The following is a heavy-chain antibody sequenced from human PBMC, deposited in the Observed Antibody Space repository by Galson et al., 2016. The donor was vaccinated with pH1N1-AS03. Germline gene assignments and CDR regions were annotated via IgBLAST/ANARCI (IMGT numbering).Heavy chain of an antibody. Sequence: FSFSTHWMRLVRQAPGKGLACAASIKQDGSEQYYVDSVKGRFTISRDNAKNSLYLQMNSLRADDTAVYYCLRASDYWGQGTLVTVSS. CDR2: IKQDGSEQ. J-gene: IGHJ4*02. CDR3: LRASDY. CDR1: FSFSTHW. V-gene: IGHV3-7*01.